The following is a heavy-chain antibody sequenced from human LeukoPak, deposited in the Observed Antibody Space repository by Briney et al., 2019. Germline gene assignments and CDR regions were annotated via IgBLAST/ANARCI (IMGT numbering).Heavy chain of an antibody. V-gene: IGHV1-69*04. Sequence: GASVKVSCKASGGTFSSYAISWVRQAPGQGLEWMGRIIPILGIANYAQKFQGRVTITADKSTSTAYMELSSLRSEDTAVYYCARDSGGYYEGVYWGQGTLVTVSS. J-gene: IGHJ4*02. D-gene: IGHD1-26*01. CDR1: GGTFSSYA. CDR2: IIPILGIA. CDR3: ARDSGGYYEGVY.